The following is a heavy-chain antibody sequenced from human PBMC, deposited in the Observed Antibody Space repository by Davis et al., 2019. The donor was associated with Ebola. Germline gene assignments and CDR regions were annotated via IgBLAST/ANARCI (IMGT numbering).Heavy chain of an antibody. V-gene: IGHV1-18*04. CDR3: ARDRGSYPWDY. CDR1: GYTFTSYG. Sequence: AASVKVSCKASGYTFTSYGITWVRQAPGQGLEWMGWINPHNGNTNYAQKLQGRVTMTTDTSTSTAYMELRSLRSDDTAVYYCARDRGSYPWDYWGQGTLVTVSS. D-gene: IGHD1-26*01. CDR2: INPHNGNT. J-gene: IGHJ4*02.